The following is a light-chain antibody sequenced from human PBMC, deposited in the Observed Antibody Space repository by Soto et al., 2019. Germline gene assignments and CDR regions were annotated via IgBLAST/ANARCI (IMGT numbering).Light chain of an antibody. Sequence: QSALTQPASVSGSPGQSITISCTGTRSDVGGYNYDSWYQQYPGKAPKLMIYEVSNRPSGVSNRFSGSKSGNTASLTISGLQAEDEADYYCNSYTSTSSWVFGGGTQLTVL. J-gene: IGLJ3*02. CDR1: RSDVGGYNY. CDR2: EVS. V-gene: IGLV2-14*01. CDR3: NSYTSTSSWV.